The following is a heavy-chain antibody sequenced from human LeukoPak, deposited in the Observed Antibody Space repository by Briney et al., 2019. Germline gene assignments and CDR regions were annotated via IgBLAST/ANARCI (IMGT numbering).Heavy chain of an antibody. D-gene: IGHD6-13*01. J-gene: IGHJ6*04. CDR3: ARIPIAAGTTTISSPVDV. Sequence: SGPALVKPTQTLTLTCTFSGFSLSTSGMCVSWIRQPPGKALEWLARIDWDDDKYYSTSLKTRLTISKDTSKSQVVLTMTNMVPVDTATYYCARIPIAAGTTTISSPVDVWGKGTTVTVSS. CDR2: IDWDDDK. V-gene: IGHV2-70*11. CDR1: GFSLSTSGMC.